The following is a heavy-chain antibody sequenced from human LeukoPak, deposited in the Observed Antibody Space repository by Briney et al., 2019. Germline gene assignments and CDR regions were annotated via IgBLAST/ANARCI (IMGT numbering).Heavy chain of an antibody. Sequence: GGSLRLSCAASGFTFSSYSMNWVRQAPGKGLEWVSSISSGSSYIYYADSVKGRFAISRDNAKNSLYLQMNSLRAEDTAVYYCARDKDYGDKRLLDYWGQGTLVTVSS. CDR2: ISSGSSYI. V-gene: IGHV3-21*01. CDR1: GFTFSSYS. D-gene: IGHD4-23*01. CDR3: ARDKDYGDKRLLDY. J-gene: IGHJ4*02.